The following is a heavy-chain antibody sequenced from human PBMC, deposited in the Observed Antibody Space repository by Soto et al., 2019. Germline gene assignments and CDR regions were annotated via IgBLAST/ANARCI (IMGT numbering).Heavy chain of an antibody. CDR1: GLTFSNYA. Sequence: GGSLRLSCATSGLTFSNYAMSWVRQAPGGGLKWVSSMSGSSSTTYYADSVRGRFTISRDRSKNTLYLQMSSLRAEDTALYYCAKNQEPELPRVIDFWGQGTLVTVSS. CDR3: AKNQEPELPRVIDF. CDR2: MSGSSSTT. J-gene: IGHJ4*02. V-gene: IGHV3-23*01. D-gene: IGHD1-7*01.